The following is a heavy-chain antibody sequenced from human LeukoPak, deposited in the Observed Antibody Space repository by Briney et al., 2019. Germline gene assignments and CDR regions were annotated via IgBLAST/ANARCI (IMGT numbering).Heavy chain of an antibody. D-gene: IGHD3-10*01. V-gene: IGHV3-30*03. J-gene: IGHJ4*02. CDR3: ARDLSPVVRASPMGY. Sequence: GGSLRLSCAASGFTFTSYGMHWVRQAPGKGLEWVALITYDGYYKYYSDSVKGRFTISSDTSKNTLYLQMDSLRAEDTAVYYCARDLSPVVRASPMGYWGQGTLVTVSS. CDR2: ITYDGYYK. CDR1: GFTFTSYG.